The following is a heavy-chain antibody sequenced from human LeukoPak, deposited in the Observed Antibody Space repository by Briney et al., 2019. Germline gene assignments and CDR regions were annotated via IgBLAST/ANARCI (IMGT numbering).Heavy chain of an antibody. J-gene: IGHJ4*02. D-gene: IGHD4-17*01. Sequence: SETLSLTCAVYGETFSGFYWSWIRQPPGKGLEWIGEINYSGSTNYNPSLKSRVTISVDTSKNQFSLNLNSVTAADTAVYYCARISPVTHQFDYWGQGMLVTVSS. CDR3: ARISPVTHQFDY. CDR2: INYSGST. V-gene: IGHV4-34*01. CDR1: GETFSGFY.